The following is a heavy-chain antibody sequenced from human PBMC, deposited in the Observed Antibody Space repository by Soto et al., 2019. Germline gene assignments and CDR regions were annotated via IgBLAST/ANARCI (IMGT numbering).Heavy chain of an antibody. D-gene: IGHD4-17*01. Sequence: GGSLRLSCAASGFTFSSYWMSWVRQAPGKGLEWVANIKQDGSNKYYADSVKGRFTISRDNSKNTLYLQMNSLRAEDTAVYYCAKDFYGDYSFQYYYYGMDVWGQGTTVTVSS. CDR3: AKDFYGDYSFQYYYYGMDV. V-gene: IGHV3-7*01. J-gene: IGHJ6*02. CDR1: GFTFSSYW. CDR2: IKQDGSNK.